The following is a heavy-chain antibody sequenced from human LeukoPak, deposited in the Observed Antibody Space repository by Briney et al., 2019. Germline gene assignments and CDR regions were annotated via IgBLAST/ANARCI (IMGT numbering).Heavy chain of an antibody. CDR1: GGTFSSYA. CDR2: IIPIFGTA. J-gene: IGHJ5*02. CDR3: ATEHSSGWYWFDP. D-gene: IGHD6-19*01. V-gene: IGHV1-69*13. Sequence: ASEKVSCKASGGTFSSYAISWVRQAPGQGLEWMGGIIPIFGTANYAQKFQGRVTITADESTSTAYMELSSLRSEDTAVYYCATEHSSGWYWFDPWGQGTLVTVSS.